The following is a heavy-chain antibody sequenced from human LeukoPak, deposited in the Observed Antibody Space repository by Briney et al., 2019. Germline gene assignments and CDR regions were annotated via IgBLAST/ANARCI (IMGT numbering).Heavy chain of an antibody. Sequence: GGSLRLSCAASGFTFSSYWMHWVRQAPGKGLVWVSRINSDGSSTSYADSVKGRFTISRDNAKNTLYLQMNSLRAEDTAVYYCARDHYCGGDCYSRPIDYWGQGTLVTVSS. V-gene: IGHV3-74*01. CDR1: GFTFSSYW. CDR3: ARDHYCGGDCYSRPIDY. CDR2: INSDGSST. D-gene: IGHD2-21*02. J-gene: IGHJ4*02.